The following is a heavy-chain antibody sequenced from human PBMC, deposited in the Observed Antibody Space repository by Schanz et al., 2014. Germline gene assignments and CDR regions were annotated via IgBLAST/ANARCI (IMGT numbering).Heavy chain of an antibody. Sequence: EVQLLESGGGLVQPGGSLRLSCTVSGFTVNNYAMNWVRQAPGRGLEWVSGITRQGTTYYADSVKGRFSISRDNAKNSLYLQMNSLRAEDTGVYYCARGREVVAKIFDVWGQGTTVIVSS. CDR1: GFTVNNYA. J-gene: IGHJ6*02. CDR2: ITRQGTT. CDR3: ARGREVVAKIFDV. V-gene: IGHV3-48*04. D-gene: IGHD3-22*01.